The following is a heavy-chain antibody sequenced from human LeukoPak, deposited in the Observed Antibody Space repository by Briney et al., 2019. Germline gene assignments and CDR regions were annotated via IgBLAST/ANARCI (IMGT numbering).Heavy chain of an antibody. D-gene: IGHD3-10*01. CDR1: GYTFTSYG. J-gene: IGHJ3*02. CDR2: ISAHNGNT. V-gene: IGHV1-18*01. CDR3: ALYYYGSGSYYNVSPAFDI. Sequence: ASVKVSCKASGYTFTSYGISWVRQAPGQGLEWMGWISAHNGNTNYAQKLQGRVTMTTDTSTSTAYMELRSLRSDDTAVYYCALYYYGSGSYYNVSPAFDIWGQGTMVTVSS.